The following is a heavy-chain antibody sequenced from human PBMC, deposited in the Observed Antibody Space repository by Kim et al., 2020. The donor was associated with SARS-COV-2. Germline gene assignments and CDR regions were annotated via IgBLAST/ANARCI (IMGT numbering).Heavy chain of an antibody. Sequence: GGSLRLSCAVSGFTFSSYAMSWVRQAPGKGLEWVSAISGSGGSTYYADSVKGRFTISRDNSKNTLYLQMNSLRAEDTAVYYCAKDLANWNDGDYWGQGTLVTVSS. J-gene: IGHJ4*02. CDR1: GFTFSSYA. V-gene: IGHV3-23*01. D-gene: IGHD1-20*01. CDR2: ISGSGGST. CDR3: AKDLANWNDGDY.